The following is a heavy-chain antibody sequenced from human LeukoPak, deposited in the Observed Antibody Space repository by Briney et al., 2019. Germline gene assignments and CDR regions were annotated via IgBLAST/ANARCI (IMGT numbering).Heavy chain of an antibody. CDR2: IKSKTDGGTT. D-gene: IGHD3-10*01. Sequence: GGSLRLSCAASGFTFSNAWMSWVRQAPGKGLEWVGRIKSKTDGGTTEYAASVKGRFTISRDDSKSIAYLQMNSLKTEDTAVYYCTRELLTMVRGVSDYWGQGTLVTVSS. CDR1: GFTFSNAW. V-gene: IGHV3-15*01. CDR3: TRELLTMVRGVSDY. J-gene: IGHJ4*02.